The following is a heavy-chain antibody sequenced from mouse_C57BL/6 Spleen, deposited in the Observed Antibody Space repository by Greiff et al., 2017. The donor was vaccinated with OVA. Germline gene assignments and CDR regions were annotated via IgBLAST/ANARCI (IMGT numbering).Heavy chain of an antibody. Sequence: QVQLQQSGAELVRPGTSVKVSCKASGYAFTNYLIEWVKQRPGQGLEWIGVINPGSGGTNYNEKFKGKATLTADKSSSAAYMQLSSLTSEDSAVYFCARDGYGSSYDYFDYWGQGTTLTVSS. CDR2: INPGSGGT. V-gene: IGHV1-54*01. CDR3: ARDGYGSSYDYFDY. J-gene: IGHJ2*01. D-gene: IGHD1-1*01. CDR1: GYAFTNYL.